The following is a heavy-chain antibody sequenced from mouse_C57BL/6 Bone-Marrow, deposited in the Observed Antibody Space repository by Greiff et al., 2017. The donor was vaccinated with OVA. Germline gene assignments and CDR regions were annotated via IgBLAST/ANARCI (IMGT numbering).Heavy chain of an antibody. J-gene: IGHJ3*01. CDR1: GYSITSGYY. Sequence: EVKLQESGPGLVKPSQSLSLTCSVTGYSITSGYYWNWIRQFPGNKLEWMGYISYDGSNNYNPSLKNRISITRDTSKNQFFLKLNSVTTEDTATYYCARDRRLLAWFAYWGQGTLVTVSA. D-gene: IGHD2-3*01. CDR3: ARDRRLLAWFAY. V-gene: IGHV3-6*01. CDR2: ISYDGSN.